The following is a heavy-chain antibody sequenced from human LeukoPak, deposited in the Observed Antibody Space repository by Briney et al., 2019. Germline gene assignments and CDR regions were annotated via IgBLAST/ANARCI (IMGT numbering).Heavy chain of an antibody. CDR3: ARGRGXXXXXPPGYYFDY. J-gene: IGHJ4*02. D-gene: IGHD3-10*01. CDR1: GGSFSGYY. V-gene: IGHV4-34*01. CDR2: INHSGST. Sequence: SETLSLTCAVYGGSFSGYYWSWNRQPPGKGLEWIGEINHSGSTNYNPSLKSRVTISVDTSKNQFSLKLSSVTAADTAVYYCARGRGXXXXXPPGYYFDYWGQGTLV.